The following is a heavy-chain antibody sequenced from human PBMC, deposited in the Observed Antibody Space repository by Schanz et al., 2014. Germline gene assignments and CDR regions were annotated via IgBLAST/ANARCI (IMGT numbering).Heavy chain of an antibody. Sequence: QVQLVQSGAEVKKPGSSVKVSCKASGGTFSSYSISWVRQAPGQGLEWMGRIIPILCIANYAQKFQGRVTNTADKSTSTAYMDLSSLRPEDTAVYYCARSNYYDNSDYYNSFDYWGQGTLVTVSS. CDR3: ARSNYYDNSDYYNSFDY. V-gene: IGHV1-69*02. J-gene: IGHJ4*02. CDR1: GGTFSSYS. CDR2: IIPILCIA. D-gene: IGHD3-22*01.